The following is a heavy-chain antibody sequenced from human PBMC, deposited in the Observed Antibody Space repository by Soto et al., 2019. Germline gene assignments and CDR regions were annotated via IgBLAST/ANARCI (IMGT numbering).Heavy chain of an antibody. CDR1: GYTFTTSW. CDR2: IYPGDSDT. J-gene: IGHJ4*02. V-gene: IGHV5-51*01. CDR3: VRQGEYCSGDNCYTDF. Sequence: EVQLVQSGAEVKKSGQSLKISCRASGYTFTTSWIAWVRQMSGKGLEWMGFIYPGDSDTRYNPSFQGQVTISADKSINTAYLQWSSLRASDSAIYYCVRQGEYCSGDNCYTDFWGQGTLVSVSS. D-gene: IGHD2-15*01.